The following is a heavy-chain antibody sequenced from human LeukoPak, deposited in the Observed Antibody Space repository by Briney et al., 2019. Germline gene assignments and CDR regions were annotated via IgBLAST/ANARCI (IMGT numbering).Heavy chain of an antibody. V-gene: IGHV1-46*01. J-gene: IGHJ3*02. D-gene: IGHD4-17*01. CDR2: TNPSGGST. CDR1: GYTFTSYY. Sequence: ASVKVSCKASGYTFTSYYMHWVRQAPGQGLEWMGITNPSGGSTSYAQKFQGRVTMTRDTSTSTVYMELSSLRSEDTAVYYCARDGYGDYYAFDIWGQGTMVTVSS. CDR3: ARDGYGDYYAFDI.